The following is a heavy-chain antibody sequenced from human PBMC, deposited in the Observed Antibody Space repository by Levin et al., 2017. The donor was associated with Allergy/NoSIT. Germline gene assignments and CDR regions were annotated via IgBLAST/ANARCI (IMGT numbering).Heavy chain of an antibody. V-gene: IGHV3-30*04. J-gene: IGHJ3*02. D-gene: IGHD3-22*01. CDR2: ISYDGSNK. Sequence: PGGSLRLSCAASGFTFSSYAMHWVRQAPGKGLEWVAVISYDGSNKYYADSVKGRFTISRDNSKNTLYLQMNSLRAEDTAVYYCAGGYYYDSSGYPKGAFDIWGQGTMVTVSS. CDR3: AGGYYYDSSGYPKGAFDI. CDR1: GFTFSSYA.